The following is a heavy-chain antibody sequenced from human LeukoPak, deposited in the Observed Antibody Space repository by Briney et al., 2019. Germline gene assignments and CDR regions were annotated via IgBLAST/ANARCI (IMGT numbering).Heavy chain of an antibody. D-gene: IGHD5-12*01. CDR3: ARVKRDSEVGWLRLEGDYYYYYYMDV. J-gene: IGHJ6*03. CDR2: IYYSGST. Sequence: ETLSLTCTVSGGSISSYYWSWIRQPPGKGLEWIGYIYYSGSTNYNPSLKSRVTISVDTSKNQFSLKLSSVTAADTAVYYCARVKRDSEVGWLRLEGDYYYYYYMDVWGKGTTVTISS. V-gene: IGHV4-59*01. CDR1: GGSISSYY.